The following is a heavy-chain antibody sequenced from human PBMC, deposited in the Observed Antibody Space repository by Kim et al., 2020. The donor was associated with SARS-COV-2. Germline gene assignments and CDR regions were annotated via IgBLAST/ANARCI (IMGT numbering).Heavy chain of an antibody. Sequence: PSLTSRVTLSVHTSKNQFSLKLSSVTAADTAVYYCATLAAAGTSIDYFDYWGQGTLVTVSS. D-gene: IGHD6-13*01. V-gene: IGHV4-34*01. CDR3: ATLAAAGTSIDYFDY. J-gene: IGHJ4*02.